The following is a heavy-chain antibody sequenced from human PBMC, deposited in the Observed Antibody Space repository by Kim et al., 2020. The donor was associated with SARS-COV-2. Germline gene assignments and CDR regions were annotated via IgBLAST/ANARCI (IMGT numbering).Heavy chain of an antibody. J-gene: IGHJ4*02. CDR3: ARDRFSGYDYEGFDY. Sequence: HTEKGRFTIYRENAKNSLYLQMNSLRAEDTAVYYCARDRFSGYDYEGFDYWGQGTLVTVSS. V-gene: IGHV3-21*01. D-gene: IGHD5-12*01.